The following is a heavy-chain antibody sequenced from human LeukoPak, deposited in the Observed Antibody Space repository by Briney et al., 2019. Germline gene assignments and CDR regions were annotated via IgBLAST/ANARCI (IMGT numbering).Heavy chain of an antibody. CDR3: ALGYAMNY. CDR2: ISGSGGGT. CDR1: GFTFSTYD. Sequence: SGGSLRLSCAASGFTFSTYDINWVRQAPGKGLEWVSGISGSGGGTYYADSVKGRSTIFRDNSKNTLYLQMNSLRVEDTAVYYCALGYAMNYWGQGTLVTVSS. J-gene: IGHJ4*02. D-gene: IGHD2-8*01. V-gene: IGHV3-23*01.